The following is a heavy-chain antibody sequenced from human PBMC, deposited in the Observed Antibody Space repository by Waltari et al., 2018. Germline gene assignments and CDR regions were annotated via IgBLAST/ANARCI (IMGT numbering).Heavy chain of an antibody. D-gene: IGHD3-3*01. Sequence: DVQLVESGGGPVKPGESLRLSCVASGFTFSSYSMNWVRQAPGKGLEGVSSISSGSTYIYYADSVKGRFTISRDDAKNSLFLQMNSLRDEDTAVYYCGRDWSGWDTWGQGTLVTVSS. CDR2: ISSGSTYI. J-gene: IGHJ5*02. CDR3: GRDWSGWDT. V-gene: IGHV3-21*01. CDR1: GFTFSSYS.